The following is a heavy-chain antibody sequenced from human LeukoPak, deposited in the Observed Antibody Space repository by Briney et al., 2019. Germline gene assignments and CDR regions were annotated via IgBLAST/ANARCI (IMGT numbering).Heavy chain of an antibody. CDR1: GFTFSSYS. D-gene: IGHD6-13*01. V-gene: IGHV3-21*01. CDR2: ISSSSSYI. CDR3: ARDRQTAAGTFDI. J-gene: IGHJ3*02. Sequence: GGSLRLSCAASGFTFSSYSINWVRQAPGKGLEWVSSISSSSSYIYYADSVKGRFTISRDNAKNSLYLQMNSLRAEDTAVYYCARDRQTAAGTFDIWGQGTMVTVSS.